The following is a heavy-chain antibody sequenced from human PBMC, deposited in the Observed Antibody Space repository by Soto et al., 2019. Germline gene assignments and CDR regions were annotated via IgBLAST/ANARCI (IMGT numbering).Heavy chain of an antibody. CDR2: IWDDGSNK. D-gene: IGHD3-22*01. V-gene: IGHV3-33*01. Sequence: GGSLRLSCAASVFTFSSDGIHWVRQAPGKGLEWGAVIWDDGSNKYYGESVKGGFTISRDNSKNTLYLQMNSLRAEDTTVYYCARDSGPDYYDSSGYYALVDYWGQGTLVTVSS. CDR1: VFTFSSDG. CDR3: ARDSGPDYYDSSGYYALVDY. J-gene: IGHJ4*02.